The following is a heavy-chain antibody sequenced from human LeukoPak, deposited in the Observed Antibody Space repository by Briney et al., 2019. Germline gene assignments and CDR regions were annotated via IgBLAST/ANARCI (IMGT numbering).Heavy chain of an antibody. J-gene: IGHJ4*02. Sequence: PGGSLRLSCAASGFTFSNYAMSWVRQAPGKGLEWVSAISASGDSTYYADSVKGRFTLSRDNSKNTLYLQMNSLRAEDTAVYYCARDVRYSSGWYFSDYWGQGTLVTVSS. V-gene: IGHV3-23*01. CDR2: ISASGDST. CDR1: GFTFSNYA. CDR3: ARDVRYSSGWYFSDY. D-gene: IGHD6-19*01.